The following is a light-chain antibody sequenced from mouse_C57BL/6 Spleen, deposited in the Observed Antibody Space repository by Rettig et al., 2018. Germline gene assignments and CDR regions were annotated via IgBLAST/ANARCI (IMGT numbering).Light chain of an antibody. J-gene: IGLJ1*01. CDR1: TGAVTTSNY. CDR3: ALWYSNLWV. V-gene: IGLV1*01. Sequence: QAVVTQESALTTSPGETVTLTCRSSTGAVTTSNYANWVQEKPDHLFTGLIGGTNNPAPGVPARFSGSLIGDKAALTITGAQTEDEAIYFCALWYSNLWVFGGGTKLTVL. CDR2: GTN.